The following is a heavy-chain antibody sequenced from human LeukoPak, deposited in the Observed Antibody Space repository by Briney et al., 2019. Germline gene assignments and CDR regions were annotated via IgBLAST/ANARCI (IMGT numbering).Heavy chain of an antibody. D-gene: IGHD4-17*01. Sequence: GGSLRLSCAASGFTFNNYAMSWVRQAPGRGLEWVSTISDGGFTTYYADSVKGRFTISRDNSMNTLFLQMNSLRAEDTALYYCARDEPLSPAHGDYFIWGQGTLVTVSS. V-gene: IGHV3-23*01. J-gene: IGHJ1*01. CDR2: ISDGGFTT. CDR3: ARDEPLSPAHGDYFI. CDR1: GFTFNNYA.